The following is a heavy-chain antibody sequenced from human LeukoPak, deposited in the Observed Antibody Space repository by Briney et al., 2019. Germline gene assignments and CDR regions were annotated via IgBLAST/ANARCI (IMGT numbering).Heavy chain of an antibody. Sequence: GTSLRLSCAASGFIFSHYGMHWVRQAPGKGLEWVAVIWSDGTNRYYADSVKGRFSITRDDSQKRVFLQMDSLRAEDTAVYYCARDAQRGFDYSNSLQYWGQGALATVSS. CDR3: ARDAQRGFDYSNSLQY. CDR1: GFIFSHYG. D-gene: IGHD4-11*01. CDR2: IWSDGTNR. V-gene: IGHV3-33*01. J-gene: IGHJ4*02.